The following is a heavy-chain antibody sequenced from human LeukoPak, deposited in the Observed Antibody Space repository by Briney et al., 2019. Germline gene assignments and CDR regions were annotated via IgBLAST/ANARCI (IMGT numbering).Heavy chain of an antibody. CDR2: ISYDGSNK. J-gene: IGHJ5*02. Sequence: GRSLRLSCAASGFTFSSYAMYWVRQAPGKGLEWVAVISYDGSNKYYADSVKGRFTISRDNSKNKLYLQMNSLRAEDTAVYYCAKEERAEYYDIYFDPWGQGTLVTVSS. CDR3: AKEERAEYYDIYFDP. D-gene: IGHD3-9*01. V-gene: IGHV3-30*04. CDR1: GFTFSSYA.